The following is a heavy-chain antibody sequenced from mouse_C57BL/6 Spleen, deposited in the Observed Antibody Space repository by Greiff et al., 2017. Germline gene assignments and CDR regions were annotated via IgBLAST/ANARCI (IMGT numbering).Heavy chain of an antibody. CDR2: IYPGDGDT. Sequence: QVQLKESGPELVKPGASVKISCKASGYAFSSSWMNWVKQRPGKGLEWIGRIYPGDGDTNYNGKFKGKATLTADKSSSTAYMQLSSLTSEDSAVYFCARTVVATKGYFDVWGTGTTVTVSS. V-gene: IGHV1-82*01. CDR1: GYAFSSSW. D-gene: IGHD1-1*01. CDR3: ARTVVATKGYFDV. J-gene: IGHJ1*03.